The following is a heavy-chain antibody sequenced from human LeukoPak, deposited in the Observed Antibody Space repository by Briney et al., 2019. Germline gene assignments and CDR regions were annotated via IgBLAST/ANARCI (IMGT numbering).Heavy chain of an antibody. CDR2: IKQDGSEK. CDR3: ARERTTIVSGTTIGAY. V-gene: IGHV3-7*01. CDR1: GFTFSSHW. D-gene: IGHD2/OR15-2a*01. J-gene: IGHJ4*02. Sequence: PGGSLRLSCVASGFTFSSHWMSWVRQAPGKGLEWVANIKQDGSEKKYVDSVKGRLTISRDNAKNSLYLQMNSLRVEDTAVYYCARERTTIVSGTTIGAYWGQGTLVTVSS.